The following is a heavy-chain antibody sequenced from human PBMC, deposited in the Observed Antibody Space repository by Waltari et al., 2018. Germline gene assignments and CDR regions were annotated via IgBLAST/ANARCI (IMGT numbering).Heavy chain of an antibody. CDR3: ARPIVATMYYYYGMDV. CDR2: INPNSGGT. J-gene: IGHJ6*02. CDR1: GYTFTGYY. D-gene: IGHD5-12*01. Sequence: QVQLVQSGAEVKKPGASVKVSCKASGYTFTGYYMHWVRQAPGQGLECMGRINPNSGGTNYAQKFQGRVTMTRDTSISTAYMELSRLRSDDTAVYYCARPIVATMYYYYGMDVWGQGTTVTVSS. V-gene: IGHV1-2*06.